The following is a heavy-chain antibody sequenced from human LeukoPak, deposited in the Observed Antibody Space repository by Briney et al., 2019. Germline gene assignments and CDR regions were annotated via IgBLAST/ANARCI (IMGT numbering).Heavy chain of an antibody. CDR2: INPNSGGT. D-gene: IGHD2-21*02. CDR1: GYTFTGYY. V-gene: IGHV1-2*02. CDR3: ARLDLGDFYVQEPTPHGVDP. J-gene: IGHJ5*02. Sequence: ASVTVSCKASGYTFTGYYMHWVRQAPGQGLEWMGWINPNSGGTNYAQKFQGRVTMTRDTSISTAYMELSRLRSDDTAVYYCARLDLGDFYVQEPTPHGVDPWGQGTLVTVSS.